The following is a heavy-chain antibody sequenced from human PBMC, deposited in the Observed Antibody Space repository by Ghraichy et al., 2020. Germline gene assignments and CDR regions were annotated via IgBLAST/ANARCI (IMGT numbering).Heavy chain of an antibody. J-gene: IGHJ3*02. CDR1: GFTFSSYS. Sequence: GGSLRLSCAASGFTFSSYSMNWVRQAPGKGLEWVSSISSSSSYIYYADSVKGRFTISRDNAKNSLYLQMNSLRAEDTAVYYCARDGYNWNDQEAFDIWGQGTMVTVSS. CDR3: ARDGYNWNDQEAFDI. V-gene: IGHV3-21*01. CDR2: ISSSSSYI. D-gene: IGHD1-20*01.